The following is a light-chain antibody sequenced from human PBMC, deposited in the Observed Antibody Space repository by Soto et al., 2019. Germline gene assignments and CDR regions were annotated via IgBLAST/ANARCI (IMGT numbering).Light chain of an antibody. J-gene: IGKJ2*02. CDR1: QSVSTH. CDR2: GAS. CDR3: QQYYDWFPKCT. Sequence: EIVMTQSPATLSVSPGERVTLPCRASQSVSTHLAWYQQRPGQAPRLLIYGASTRATGVPGRFSGSGSGTEFTLNIMSLQSEDFALYFCQQYYDWFPKCTFGQGTKREIK. V-gene: IGKV3-15*01.